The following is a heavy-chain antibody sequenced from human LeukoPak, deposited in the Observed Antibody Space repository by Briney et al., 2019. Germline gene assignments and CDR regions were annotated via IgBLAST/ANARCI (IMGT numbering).Heavy chain of an antibody. CDR1: GYTFTSYG. CDR2: ISAYNGNT. Sequence: ASVQVSCKASGYTFTSYGISWVRQAPGQGLEWMGWISAYNGNTNYAQKLQGRVTMTTDTSTSTAYMELRSLRSDDTAVYYCARDGAYYDFWSGYYYGNWFDPWGQGTLVTVSS. CDR3: ARDGAYYDFWSGYYYGNWFDP. J-gene: IGHJ5*02. D-gene: IGHD3-3*01. V-gene: IGHV1-18*01.